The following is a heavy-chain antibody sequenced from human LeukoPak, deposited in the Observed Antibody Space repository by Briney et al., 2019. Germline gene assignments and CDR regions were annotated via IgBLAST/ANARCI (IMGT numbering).Heavy chain of an antibody. CDR2: MCGTAGCT. J-gene: IGHJ5*01. CDR3: AKDRPNFHENSGHYYRRDGDS. V-gene: IGHV3-23*01. CDR1: GFTFYMYA. D-gene: IGHD3-22*01. Sequence: GGSLRLSCQASGFTFYMYAMSWVRQAPGKGLEWVASMCGTAGCTFYPDSVKGRFTISRDNSKNVLYLRMNSLTAEDTAIYYCAKDRPNFHENSGHYYRRDGDSWGQGTLVTVSS.